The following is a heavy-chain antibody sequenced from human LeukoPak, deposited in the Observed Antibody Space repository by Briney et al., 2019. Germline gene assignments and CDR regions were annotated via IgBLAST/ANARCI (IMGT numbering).Heavy chain of an antibody. CDR2: IYPGDSDT. V-gene: IGHV5-51*01. J-gene: IGHJ6*02. D-gene: IGHD6-13*01. Sequence: GEPLKISCKGSGYSFTSYWIGWVRQMPGKGLEWMGIIYPGDSDTRYSPSFQGQVTISADKSISTAYLQWSSLKASDTAMYYCARVMGAAAALYYYGMDVWGQGTTVTVSS. CDR3: ARVMGAAAALYYYGMDV. CDR1: GYSFTSYW.